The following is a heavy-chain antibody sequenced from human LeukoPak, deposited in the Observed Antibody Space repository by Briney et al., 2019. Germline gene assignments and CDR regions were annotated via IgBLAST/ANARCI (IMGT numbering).Heavy chain of an antibody. CDR1: GGSISSGSYY. CDR2: IYTSGST. CDR3: ARDYYGSGSYSYYFDY. V-gene: IGHV4-61*02. J-gene: IGHJ4*02. Sequence: PSQTLSLTCTVSGGSISSGSYYWSWIRQPAGKGLEWSGRIYTSGSTNYNPSLKSRVTISVDTSKYQFSLKLSSVTAADTAVYYCARDYYGSGSYSYYFDYWGQGTLVTVSS. D-gene: IGHD3-10*01.